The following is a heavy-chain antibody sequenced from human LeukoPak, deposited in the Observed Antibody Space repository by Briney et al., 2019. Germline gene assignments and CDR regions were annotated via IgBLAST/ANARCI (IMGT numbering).Heavy chain of an antibody. CDR1: GLQLGAFA. D-gene: IGHD1-26*01. CDR3: ATWAFYHSLDV. V-gene: IGHV3-43*02. J-gene: IGHJ6*02. Sequence: GGSLRLSWAAPGLQLGAFAMHWVRQAPGKGLDWVSLIDKDGRKTYYADSVKGRFTVSRDNSKNSLYLQMTSLRTEDTALYYCATWAFYHSLDVWGQGATVTVSS. CDR2: IDKDGRKT.